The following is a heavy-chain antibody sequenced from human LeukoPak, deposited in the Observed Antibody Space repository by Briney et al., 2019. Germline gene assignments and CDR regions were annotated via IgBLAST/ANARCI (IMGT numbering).Heavy chain of an antibody. V-gene: IGHV1-18*01. CDR2: ISAYNGNT. D-gene: IGHD5-12*01. Sequence: ASVKVSCKASGYTFTSYGISWVRQAPGQGLEWMGWISAYNGNTNYAQKLQGRVTMTTDTSTSKAYMELRSLRSDDTAVYYCARDRVDIVATILWDYGDYPFDLWGRGTLVTVSS. J-gene: IGHJ2*01. CDR1: GYTFTSYG. CDR3: ARDRVDIVATILWDYGDYPFDL.